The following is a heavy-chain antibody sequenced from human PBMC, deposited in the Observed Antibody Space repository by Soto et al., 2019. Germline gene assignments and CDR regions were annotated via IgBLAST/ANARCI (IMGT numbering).Heavy chain of an antibody. Sequence: PGGSLRLSCAASRFTFSNYGMHWVRQAPGKGLEWVAVISHDGSNKFYAESMEGRFTISRDNSKDKLYLQMNNLRAENTAVYYCVKDWNFYCSGGTCYPYYYYYMDVWGKGT. D-gene: IGHD2-15*01. J-gene: IGHJ6*03. CDR1: RFTFSNYG. CDR2: ISHDGSNK. CDR3: VKDWNFYCSGGTCYPYYYYYMDV. V-gene: IGHV3-30*18.